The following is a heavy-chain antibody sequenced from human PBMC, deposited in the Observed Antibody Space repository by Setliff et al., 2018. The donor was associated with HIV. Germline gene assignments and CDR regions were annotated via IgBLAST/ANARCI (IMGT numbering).Heavy chain of an antibody. V-gene: IGHV4-39*01. CDR3: ARQVGEGKWYLDS. CDR1: GGAISSSSYY. Sequence: PSETLSLTCTVSGGAISSSSYYWGWVRQPPGKGLEWIGSIYYSERTYYNPSLKSRVPISIDTSENPFPLTLSGVTAADTAICYCARQVGEGKWYLDSWGQGTLVTVSS. J-gene: IGHJ4*01. D-gene: IGHD1-26*01. CDR2: IYYSERT.